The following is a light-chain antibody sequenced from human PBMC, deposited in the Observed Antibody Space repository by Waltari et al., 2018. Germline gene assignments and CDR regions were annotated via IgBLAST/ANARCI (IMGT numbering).Light chain of an antibody. CDR3: QQLNSYPLT. Sequence: DIQLTQSPSFLSASVADRVTMTCRASQGISSYFVWYQQKPGKAPSLLIYTASTLQRGVPSRFSGSGSGTEFTHTISSLQPEDFATYYCQQLNSYPLTFGQGTKVEIK. CDR1: QGISSY. J-gene: IGKJ1*01. CDR2: TAS. V-gene: IGKV1-9*01.